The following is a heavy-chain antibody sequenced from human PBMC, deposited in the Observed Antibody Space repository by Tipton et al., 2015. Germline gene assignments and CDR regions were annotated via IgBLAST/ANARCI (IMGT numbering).Heavy chain of an antibody. CDR3: ARAPTRNYDLWGGYHLDF. Sequence: QVQLVQSGAEVKKPGSSVKVSCKASGDTFSINAFNWVRQAPGQGLEWMGGIIPVFGSAKHAQKFQGRVTITADESTSTTYMEVSSLKSDDTAVYYCARAPTRNYDLWGGYHLDFWGQGTLVTVSS. J-gene: IGHJ4*02. D-gene: IGHD3-3*01. V-gene: IGHV1-69*01. CDR2: IIPVFGSA. CDR1: GDTFSINA.